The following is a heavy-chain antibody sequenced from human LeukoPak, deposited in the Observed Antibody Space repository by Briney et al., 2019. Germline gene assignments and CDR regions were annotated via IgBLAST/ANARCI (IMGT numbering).Heavy chain of an antibody. Sequence: SETLSLTCIVSGGSINNYYWNWIRQPAGQGLEWIGRIYTSGSTNYNPSLKSRVTMSVDTSKNQFSLKLRSVTAADTAVYYCARERVPGYSSGWSDFDYWGQGTPVTVSS. V-gene: IGHV4-4*07. CDR1: GGSINNYY. CDR2: IYTSGST. CDR3: ARERVPGYSSGWSDFDY. D-gene: IGHD6-19*01. J-gene: IGHJ4*02.